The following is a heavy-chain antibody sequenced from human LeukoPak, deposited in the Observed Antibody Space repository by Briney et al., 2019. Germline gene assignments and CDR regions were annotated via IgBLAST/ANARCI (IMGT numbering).Heavy chain of an antibody. D-gene: IGHD3/OR15-3a*01. Sequence: GGSLRLSCEASGISLSNYWLTWVRQAPGKGLEWVANIRQDGKEIYYVDSAKGRFTISRDDAKNSVFLEMNGLRVEDTAIYYCAMEGDFWTGSPGWIGPWGQGSQVTVSS. J-gene: IGHJ5*02. CDR2: IRQDGKEI. CDR3: AMEGDFWTGSPGWIGP. V-gene: IGHV3-7*04. CDR1: GISLSNYW.